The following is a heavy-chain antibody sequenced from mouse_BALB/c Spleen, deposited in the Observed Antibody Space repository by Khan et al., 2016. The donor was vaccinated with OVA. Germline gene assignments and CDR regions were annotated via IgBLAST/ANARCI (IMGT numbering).Heavy chain of an antibody. CDR1: GYSFTGYY. CDR2: ISCYNGST. D-gene: IGHD1-1*01. CDR3: ARGDYYGSSSFAY. J-gene: IGHJ3*01. V-gene: IGHV1S34*01. Sequence: LVKTGASVKISCKASGYSFTGYYMHWVKQSHGKSLEWLGYISCYNGSTTSNQKFKGKATFTVDTSSSTVYMQFNSLTSEDSAVYYCARGDYYGSSSFAYWGQGTLVTVSA.